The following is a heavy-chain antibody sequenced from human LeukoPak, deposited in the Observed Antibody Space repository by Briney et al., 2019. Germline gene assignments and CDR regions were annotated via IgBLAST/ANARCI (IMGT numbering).Heavy chain of an antibody. V-gene: IGHV1-69*05. CDR1: GGTFSSYA. CDR2: IIPIFGTA. Sequence: GASVKVSCKASGGTFSSYAISWVRQAPGQGLEWMGGIIPIFGTANYAQKFQGRVTITTDESTSTAYMELSSLRSEDTAVYYCATRTIFGVVDETDYYYYYMDVWGKGTTVTVSS. D-gene: IGHD3-3*01. CDR3: ATRTIFGVVDETDYYYYYMDV. J-gene: IGHJ6*03.